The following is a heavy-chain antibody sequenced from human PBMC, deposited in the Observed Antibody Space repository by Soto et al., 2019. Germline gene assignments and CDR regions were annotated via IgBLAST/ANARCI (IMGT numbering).Heavy chain of an antibody. Sequence: GGSLRLSCAASGFTFSSYDTHWVRQATGKGLEWVSAIGTAGDTYYPGSVKGRFTISRENAKNSLYLQMNSLRAEDTAVYYCARDLYYDFWSGYPYGMDVWGQGTTVTVSS. CDR3: ARDLYYDFWSGYPYGMDV. V-gene: IGHV3-13*01. D-gene: IGHD3-3*01. J-gene: IGHJ6*02. CDR2: IGTAGDT. CDR1: GFTFSSYD.